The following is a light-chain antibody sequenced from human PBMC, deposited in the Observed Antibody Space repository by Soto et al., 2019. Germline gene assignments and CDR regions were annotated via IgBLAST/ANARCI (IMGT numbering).Light chain of an antibody. J-gene: IGKJ2*01. CDR3: QQSYRSPYT. CDR2: RAS. V-gene: IGKV1-39*01. Sequence: IQMTQSPSSLSASVGDSVTVTCRASQSINIYLNWYQQKPGKASTRLIYRASGLQSGVPSRFIGGGSRTDFTLTISSLQPEDFATYYCQQSYRSPYTFGQGTKLEIK. CDR1: QSINIY.